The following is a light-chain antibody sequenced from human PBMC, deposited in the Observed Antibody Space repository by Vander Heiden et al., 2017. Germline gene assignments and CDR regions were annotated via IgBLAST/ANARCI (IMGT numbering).Light chain of an antibody. Sequence: EIMLTQSPGTLSLSPGERATLSCRASQSVSSTYLVWYQQKPGQPPRLLISHASSRATGIPDRFSGSGSGTVFTLTITRLEPEDFAVYYCHLTSPRTFGQGTKVEIK. CDR2: HAS. CDR1: QSVSSTY. J-gene: IGKJ1*01. CDR3: HLTSPRT. V-gene: IGKV3D-20*02.